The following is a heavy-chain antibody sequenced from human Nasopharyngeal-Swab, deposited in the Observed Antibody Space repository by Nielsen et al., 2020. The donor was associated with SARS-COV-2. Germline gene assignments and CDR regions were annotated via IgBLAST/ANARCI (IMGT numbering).Heavy chain of an antibody. V-gene: IGHV3-23*01. CDR3: AKDRDSGSYNPTLP. CDR1: GFTFSSYA. CDR2: ISGSGGST. J-gene: IGHJ4*02. Sequence: GESLKISCTASGFTFSSYAMRWVRQAPGKGLEWVSAISGSGGSTYYADSVKGRFTISRDNSKNTLYLQMNGLRAEDTAVYYCAKDRDSGSYNPTLPWGQGTLVTVSS. D-gene: IGHD1-26*01.